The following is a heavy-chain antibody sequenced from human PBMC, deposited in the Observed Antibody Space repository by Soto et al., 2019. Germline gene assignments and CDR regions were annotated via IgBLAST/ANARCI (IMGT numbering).Heavy chain of an antibody. D-gene: IGHD2-15*01. V-gene: IGHV1-69*13. CDR1: GGTFSSYA. CDR2: IIPIFGTA. J-gene: IGHJ4*02. Sequence: GASVKVSCKASGGTFSSYAISWVRQAPGQGLEWMGGIIPIFGTANYAQKFQGRVTITADESTSTAYMELSSLRSEDTAVYYCARECRPSTGHKDGCYLDLDYLGQGTLVTVSS. CDR3: ARECRPSTGHKDGCYLDLDY.